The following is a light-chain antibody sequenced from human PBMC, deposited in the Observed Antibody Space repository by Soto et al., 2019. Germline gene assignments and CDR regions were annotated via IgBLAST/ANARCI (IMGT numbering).Light chain of an antibody. V-gene: IGLV2-8*01. CDR1: SSDVGGYNY. CDR3: SSFAGGGNPVL. CDR2: EVT. J-gene: IGLJ2*01. Sequence: QSALTQPPSASGSLGQSVTISCTGTSSDVGGYNYVSWHQQHPGKAPKVMIYEVTKRPPGVPDRFSGSKSGNTASLTVSGLQAEDEGDYYCSSFAGGGNPVLLGGGTKLTVL.